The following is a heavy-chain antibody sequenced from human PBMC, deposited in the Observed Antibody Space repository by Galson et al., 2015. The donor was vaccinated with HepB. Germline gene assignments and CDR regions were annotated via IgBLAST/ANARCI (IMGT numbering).Heavy chain of an antibody. V-gene: IGHV6-1*01. Sequence: CAISGDSVSSNTAGWNWIRQSPLRGLEWLGRTYYRPKWYNDYAVSVKSRMTINPDTSKNQFSLQLKSVTPEDTAVYYCARDQSYHDILTGSYSAPYDSWGQGTLVTVSS. CDR3: ARDQSYHDILTGSYSAPYDS. D-gene: IGHD3-9*01. J-gene: IGHJ4*02. CDR1: GDSVSSNTAG. CDR2: TYYRPKWYN.